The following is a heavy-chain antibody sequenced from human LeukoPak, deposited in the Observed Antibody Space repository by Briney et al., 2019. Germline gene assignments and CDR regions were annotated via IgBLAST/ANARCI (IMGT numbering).Heavy chain of an antibody. D-gene: IGHD6-13*01. CDR2: ISSYNGNT. Sequence: ASVKVSCKASGYTFINYGITWVRQAPGQGLEWMGWISSYNGNTNYAQKFQGRVTMTTDTSTSTAYMELKSLRSDDTAVYHCARDGFRSSWPYYFDFWGQGSLVTISS. J-gene: IGHJ4*02. CDR1: GYTFINYG. CDR3: ARDGFRSSWPYYFDF. V-gene: IGHV1-18*01.